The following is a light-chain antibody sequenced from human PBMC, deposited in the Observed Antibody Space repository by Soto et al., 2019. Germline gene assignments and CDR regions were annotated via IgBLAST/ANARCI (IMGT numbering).Light chain of an antibody. CDR2: AAS. V-gene: IGKV1-39*01. Sequence: DIPMTQSPSSLSASVGDRVTITCRASQRIGSFLNWYQQKPGKAPKFLISAASTLQSGVPSRFRGSGSGTDFTLTISSLQPDDLANYFCQQSYSPPYTFGQGTKLEIK. J-gene: IGKJ2*01. CDR3: QQSYSPPYT. CDR1: QRIGSF.